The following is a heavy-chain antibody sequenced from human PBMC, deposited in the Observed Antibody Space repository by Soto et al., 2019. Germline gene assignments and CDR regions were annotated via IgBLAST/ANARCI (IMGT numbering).Heavy chain of an antibody. V-gene: IGHV1-69*02. CDR2: IIPILGIA. CDR3: ASPQGGDYVSYYFDY. D-gene: IGHD4-17*01. CDR1: GGTFSSYT. Sequence: SVKVSCKASGGTFSSYTISWVRQAPGQGLEWMGRIIPILGIANYAQKFQGRVTITADKSTSTAYMELSSLRSEDTAVYYCASPQGGDYVSYYFDYWGQGTLVTVSS. J-gene: IGHJ4*02.